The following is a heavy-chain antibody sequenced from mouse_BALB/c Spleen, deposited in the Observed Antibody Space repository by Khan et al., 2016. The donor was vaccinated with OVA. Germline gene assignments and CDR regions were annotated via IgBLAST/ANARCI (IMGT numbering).Heavy chain of an antibody. CDR1: GLTFSIYA. CDR3: SRGDYHGRGYFDV. Sequence: EVELVESGGGLVKPGGSLELSCAASGLTFSIYAMSWVRQTPEKRLEWVASISTGGSTYYVHSVKGRFTISRDNARNMLYLRMSSLRSEDTAMYYCSRGDYHGRGYFDVCGAGTLVTVSS. CDR2: ISTGGST. D-gene: IGHD1-2*01. V-gene: IGHV5-6-5*01. J-gene: IGHJ1*01.